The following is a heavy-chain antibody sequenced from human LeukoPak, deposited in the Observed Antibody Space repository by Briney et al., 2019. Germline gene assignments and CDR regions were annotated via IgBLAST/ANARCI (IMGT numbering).Heavy chain of an antibody. CDR2: IRSKTNGGTT. J-gene: IGHJ4*02. CDR1: GFRSGDYA. CDR3: AHDSSGFSYSFDD. Sequence: GGSLRLSCAASGFRSGDYAMKCVRQAPGKGLEWEGFIRSKTNGGTTEYAASVKGRFTISRDDSNSIAYLQMNSLRTEDTAVYYCAHDSSGFSYSFDDLGQGTLVAVSS. D-gene: IGHD3-22*01. V-gene: IGHV3-49*04.